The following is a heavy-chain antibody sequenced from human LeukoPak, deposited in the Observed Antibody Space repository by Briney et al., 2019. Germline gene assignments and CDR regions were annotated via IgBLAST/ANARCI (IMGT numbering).Heavy chain of an antibody. CDR1: GYSISSGYY. Sequence: SETLSLTCTVSGYSISSGYYWGWIRPPPGKGLEWIGSIYHSGSTYYNPSLKSRVTISVDTSKNQFSLKLSSVTAADTAVYYCARQRKWIQLWLRGGFFDYWGQGTLVTVSS. V-gene: IGHV4-38-2*02. D-gene: IGHD5-18*01. CDR2: IYHSGST. J-gene: IGHJ4*02. CDR3: ARQRKWIQLWLRGGFFDY.